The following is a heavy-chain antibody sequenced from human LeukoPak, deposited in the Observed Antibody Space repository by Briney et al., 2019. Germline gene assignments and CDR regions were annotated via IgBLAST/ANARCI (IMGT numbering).Heavy chain of an antibody. CDR3: ARGEAPWELDYYYYYMDV. D-gene: IGHD1-26*01. CDR2: IIPIFGTA. CDR1: GGTFSSYA. V-gene: IGHV1-69*05. J-gene: IGHJ6*03. Sequence: ASVKVSCKASGGTFSSYAISWVRQAPGQGLEWMGGIIPIFGTANYAQKFQGRVTITTDESTSTASMELSSLRSEDTAVYYCARGEAPWELDYYYYYMDVWGKGTTVTVSS.